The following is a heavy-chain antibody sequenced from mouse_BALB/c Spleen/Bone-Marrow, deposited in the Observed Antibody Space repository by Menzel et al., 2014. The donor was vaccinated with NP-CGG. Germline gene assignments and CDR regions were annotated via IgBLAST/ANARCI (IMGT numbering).Heavy chain of an antibody. D-gene: IGHD1-1*01. CDR3: ARLNYYGSLFV. CDR2: INPDSSTI. Sequence: EVKLMESGGGLVQPGGSLKLSCAASGFDFSRYWMSWVRQAPGKGLEWIGEINPDSSTINYTPSLKDKFIISRDNAKKTLYLQMSKVRSEDTALYYCARLNYYGSLFVWGAGTTVTVSS. V-gene: IGHV4-1*02. J-gene: IGHJ1*01. CDR1: GFDFSRYW.